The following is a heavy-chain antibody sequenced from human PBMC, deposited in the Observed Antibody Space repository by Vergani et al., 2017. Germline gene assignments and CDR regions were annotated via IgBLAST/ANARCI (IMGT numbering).Heavy chain of an antibody. Sequence: QVQLQESGPGLVKPSQTLSLTCTVSGGSISSGSYYWSWIRQPAGKGLEWIGRIYTSGSTNYNPSLKSRVTRSVDSSKNQFSLKLSSVTAADTAVYYCGRVYYDSSGYYLNNYYYYGIDGWGQGTTVTVSS. D-gene: IGHD3-22*01. CDR3: GRVYYDSSGYYLNNYYYYGIDG. J-gene: IGHJ6*02. V-gene: IGHV4-61*02. CDR2: IYTSGST. CDR1: GGSISSGSYY.